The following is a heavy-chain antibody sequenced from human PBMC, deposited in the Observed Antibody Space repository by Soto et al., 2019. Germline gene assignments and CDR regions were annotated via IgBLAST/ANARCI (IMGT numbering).Heavy chain of an antibody. CDR3: ARWPDGYYYCGMDV. CDR1: GYTFTSYD. CDR2: MNPNRGNT. Sequence: QVQLVQSGAEVKKPGASVKVSCKASGYTFTSYDINWVRQATGQGREWMGWMNPNRGNTGYAQKFQGRVTMTSNTSISTAYMALASLRAEYTAVYYCARWPDGYYYCGMDVWGQGTTVTVS. D-gene: IGHD5-12*01. J-gene: IGHJ6*02. V-gene: IGHV1-8*01.